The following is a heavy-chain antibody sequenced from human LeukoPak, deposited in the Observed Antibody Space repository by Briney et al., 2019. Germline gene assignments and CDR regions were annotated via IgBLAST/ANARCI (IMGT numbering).Heavy chain of an antibody. J-gene: IGHJ4*02. CDR2: IYHSGST. CDR1: GGSISSGGYS. CDR3: ARGTDTAMVTSYFDY. D-gene: IGHD5-18*01. V-gene: IGHV4-30-2*01. Sequence: SQTLSLTCAVSGGSISSGGYSWSWIRQPPGKGLEWIGYIYHSGSTYYNPSLKSRVTISVDRSKNQFSLKLSSVTAADTAVYYCARGTDTAMVTSYFDYWAREPWSPSPQ.